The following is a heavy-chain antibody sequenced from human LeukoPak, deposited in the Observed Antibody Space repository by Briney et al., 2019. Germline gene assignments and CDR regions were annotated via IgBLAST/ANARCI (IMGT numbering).Heavy chain of an antibody. CDR1: GDTFTSYY. D-gene: IGHD3-10*01. CDR3: ARTLWSEGPYYYYMDV. V-gene: IGHV1-46*01. Sequence: GASVKVSCKASGDTFTSYYMHWVRQAPGQGLEWMGIINPSGGSTIYAQKFQGRVTITADESTSTAYMELSSLRSEDTAVYYCARTLWSEGPYYYYMDVWGKGTTVTISS. J-gene: IGHJ6*03. CDR2: INPSGGST.